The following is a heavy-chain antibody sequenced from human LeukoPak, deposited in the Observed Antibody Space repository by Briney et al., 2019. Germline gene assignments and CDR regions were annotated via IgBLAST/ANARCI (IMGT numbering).Heavy chain of an antibody. J-gene: IGHJ4*02. Sequence: SVKVSSKASGGTFSSYAISWVRQAPGQGLEWMGGIIPIFGTANYAQKFQGRVTITADESTSTAYMELSSLRSEDTAVYYCARARDYGDYAAGYWGQGTLVTVSS. CDR2: IIPIFGTA. CDR1: GGTFSSYA. V-gene: IGHV1-69*13. CDR3: ARARDYGDYAAGY. D-gene: IGHD4-17*01.